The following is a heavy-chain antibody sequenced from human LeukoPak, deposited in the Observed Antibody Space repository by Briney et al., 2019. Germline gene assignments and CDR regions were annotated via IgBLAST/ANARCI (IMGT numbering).Heavy chain of an antibody. CDR3: ARDHFISGRGVINGFDP. D-gene: IGHD3-10*01. J-gene: IGHJ5*02. V-gene: IGHV3-21*01. CDR2: ISSNSNFI. Sequence: KPGGSLRLSCAASGFTFSSYSMNWVRQAPGKGLEWVSSISSNSNFIYYADSMKGRFTISRDNAKNSLYLQMNSLRAEDTAVYYCARDHFISGRGVINGFDPWGQGTLVTVSS. CDR1: GFTFSSYS.